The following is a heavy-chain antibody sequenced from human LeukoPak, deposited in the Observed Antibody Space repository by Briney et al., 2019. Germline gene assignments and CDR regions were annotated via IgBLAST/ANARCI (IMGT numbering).Heavy chain of an antibody. CDR2: ISYDGSNK. CDR3: AREGVGCSGGSCYNWFDP. D-gene: IGHD2-15*01. J-gene: IGHJ5*02. Sequence: PGRSLRLSCAASGFTFSSYAMHWARQAPGKGLEWVAVISYDGSNKYYADSVKGRFTISRDNSKNTLYLQMNSLRAEDTAVYYCAREGVGCSGGSCYNWFDPWGQGTLVTVSS. CDR1: GFTFSSYA. V-gene: IGHV3-30*04.